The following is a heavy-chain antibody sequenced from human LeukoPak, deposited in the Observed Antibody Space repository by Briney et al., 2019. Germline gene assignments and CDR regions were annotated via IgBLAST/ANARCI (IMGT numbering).Heavy chain of an antibody. V-gene: IGHV3-21*01. J-gene: IGHJ4*02. D-gene: IGHD3-22*01. CDR2: ISSSSSYI. Sequence: GGSLRLSCAASGFTFSSYSMNWVRQAPGKGLEWVSSISSSSSYIYYVDSVKGRFTISRDNAKNSLYLQMNSLRAEDTAVYYCARDKEYDSSGYLDYWGQGTLVTVSS. CDR1: GFTFSSYS. CDR3: ARDKEYDSSGYLDY.